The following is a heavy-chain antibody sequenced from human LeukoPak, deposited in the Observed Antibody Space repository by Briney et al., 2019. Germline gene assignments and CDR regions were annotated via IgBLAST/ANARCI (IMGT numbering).Heavy chain of an antibody. D-gene: IGHD3-22*01. CDR2: IYPGDSDT. J-gene: IGHJ2*01. CDR1: GYSFPSYW. V-gene: IGHV5-51*01. CDR3: ASTDSSGPRDSVCYFAL. Sequence: PGESLKISRKDSGYSFPSYWIGWVRQMPGKGLEWMGIIYPGDSDTRYSPSFQGQVTISADKSISTAYLQWSSLKASDTAMYYCASTDSSGPRDSVCYFALWGRGTLVTVSS.